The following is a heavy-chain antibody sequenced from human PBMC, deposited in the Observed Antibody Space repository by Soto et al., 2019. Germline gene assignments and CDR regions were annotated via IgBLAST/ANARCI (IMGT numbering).Heavy chain of an antibody. J-gene: IGHJ4*02. CDR3: ARQESSGWYRPVY. CDR1: GYSFTNYW. D-gene: IGHD6-19*01. V-gene: IGHV5-10-1*01. CDR2: IDPSDSYT. Sequence: GESLKISCKGSGYSFTNYWISWVRQMPGKGLEWMGRIDPSDSYTNYSPSFQGHVTISADKSIGTAYLQWSSLKASDTAMYYCARQESSGWYRPVYWGQGTLVTVSS.